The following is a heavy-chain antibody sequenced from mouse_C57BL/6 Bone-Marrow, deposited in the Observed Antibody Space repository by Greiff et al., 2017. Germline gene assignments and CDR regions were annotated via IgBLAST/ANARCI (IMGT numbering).Heavy chain of an antibody. CDR3: ARSDYGNYYAMDY. D-gene: IGHD2-1*01. Sequence: QVQLQQSGAELARPGASVKLSCKASGYTFTSYGISWVKQRTGQGLEWIGEIYPRSGNTYYNEKFKGKATLTADKCSSTAYMELRSLTSEDSAVYFCARSDYGNYYAMDYWGQGTSVTVSS. J-gene: IGHJ4*01. CDR1: GYTFTSYG. V-gene: IGHV1-81*01. CDR2: IYPRSGNT.